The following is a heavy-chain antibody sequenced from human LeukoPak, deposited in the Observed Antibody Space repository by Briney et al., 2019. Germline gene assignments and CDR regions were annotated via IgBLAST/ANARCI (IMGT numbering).Heavy chain of an antibody. Sequence: TASETLSLTCTVSGGSISSGDYYWSWIRQHPGKGLEWIGYIYYSGSTYYNPSLKSRVTISVDTSKNQFSLKLSSVTAADTAVYYCARGDRYYYDSSGSYVSDWGQGTLVTVSS. J-gene: IGHJ4*02. D-gene: IGHD3-22*01. CDR2: IYYSGST. CDR1: GGSISSGDYY. V-gene: IGHV4-31*03. CDR3: ARGDRYYYDSSGSYVSD.